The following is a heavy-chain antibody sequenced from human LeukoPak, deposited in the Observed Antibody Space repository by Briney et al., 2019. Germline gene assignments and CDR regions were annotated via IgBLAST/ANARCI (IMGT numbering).Heavy chain of an antibody. CDR2: ISGSSSYI. Sequence: GGSLRLSCAASGFTFSRYSMNWVRQAPGKGLEWVSFISGSSSYIYYADSVKGRFTISRDNAKNSLYLQMNSLRAEDTAVYYCARESRYYDSSGYSRGEFDYWGQGTLVTVSS. V-gene: IGHV3-21*01. CDR1: GFTFSRYS. J-gene: IGHJ4*02. CDR3: ARESRYYDSSGYSRGEFDY. D-gene: IGHD3-22*01.